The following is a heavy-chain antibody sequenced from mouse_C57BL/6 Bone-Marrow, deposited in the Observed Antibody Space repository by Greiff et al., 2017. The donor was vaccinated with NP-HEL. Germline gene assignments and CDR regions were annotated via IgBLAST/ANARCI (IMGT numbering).Heavy chain of an antibody. V-gene: IGHV1-82*01. CDR1: GYAFSSSW. CDR2: IYPGDGDT. J-gene: IGHJ2*01. CDR3: AREDSSGYHY. Sequence: QVQLQQSGPELVKPGASVKISCKASGYAFSSSWMNWVKQRPGKGLELIGRIYPGDGDTNYNGKFKGKATLTADKSSSTAYMQLSSLTSEDSAVYFCAREDSSGYHYWGQGTTLTVSS. D-gene: IGHD3-2*02.